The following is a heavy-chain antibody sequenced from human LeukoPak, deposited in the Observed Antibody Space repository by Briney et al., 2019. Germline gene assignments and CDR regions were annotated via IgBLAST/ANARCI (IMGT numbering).Heavy chain of an antibody. Sequence: PGGSLRLSCAASGFTFGGYEMNWFRQAPGKGLEWVSYISSSGSTTDYADSVKGRFTISRDNSKNTLYLQMDSLRAEDTALYYCAKRIAVAGTQIFDYWGQGTLVTVSS. CDR2: ISSSGSTT. V-gene: IGHV3-48*03. D-gene: IGHD6-19*01. CDR1: GFTFGGYE. J-gene: IGHJ4*02. CDR3: AKRIAVAGTQIFDY.